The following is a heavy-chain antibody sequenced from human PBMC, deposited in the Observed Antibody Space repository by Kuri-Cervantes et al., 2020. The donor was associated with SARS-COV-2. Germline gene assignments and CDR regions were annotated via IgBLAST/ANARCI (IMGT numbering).Heavy chain of an antibody. V-gene: IGHV3-30-3*01. CDR2: ISYDGSNK. CDR3: ARDLSWAAAGSLDY. Sequence: GGTLRLSCAASGFTFSSYAMHWVRQAPGKGLEWVAVISYDGSNKYYADSVKGRFTISRDNSKNTLYLQMNSLRAEDTAAYYCARDLSWAAAGSLDYWGQGTLVTVSS. CDR1: GFTFSSYA. D-gene: IGHD6-13*01. J-gene: IGHJ4*02.